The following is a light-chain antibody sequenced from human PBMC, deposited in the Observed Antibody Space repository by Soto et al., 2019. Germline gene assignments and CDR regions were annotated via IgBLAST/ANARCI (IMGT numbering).Light chain of an antibody. V-gene: IGLV2-23*02. CDR3: CSYAGSSTV. J-gene: IGLJ1*01. CDR1: SSDVGGYNL. Sequence: QSVLTQPASVSGSPGQSITLSCTGTSSDVGGYNLVSWHQQHPGKAPKLMICEVSKRPSGVSNRFSGSKSGNTASLTISGLQAEDEADYYCCSYAGSSTVFGTGTKVTVL. CDR2: EVS.